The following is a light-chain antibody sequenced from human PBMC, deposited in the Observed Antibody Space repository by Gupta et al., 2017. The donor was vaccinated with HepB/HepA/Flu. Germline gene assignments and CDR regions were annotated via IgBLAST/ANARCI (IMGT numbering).Light chain of an antibody. CDR2: RNN. Sequence: QSVLTQVPSASGTPGQRVSISCSGDSSNIGGNYAYWFQKVPGRAPKVLIYRNNERPSGVPDRFSGSKSGTSVSLAISGLRSEDEAEYFCAAWDDSLSRPVLGGGTRLTVL. CDR3: AAWDDSLSRPV. V-gene: IGLV1-47*01. J-gene: IGLJ3*02. CDR1: SSNIGGNY.